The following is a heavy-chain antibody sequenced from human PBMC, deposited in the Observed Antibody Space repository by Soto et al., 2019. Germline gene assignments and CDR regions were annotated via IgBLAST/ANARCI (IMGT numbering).Heavy chain of an antibody. CDR3: ARESTGDPTFFGC. J-gene: IGHJ1*01. V-gene: IGHV4-61*01. D-gene: IGHD3-3*01. CDR1: GGSVSSGSYY. Sequence: SETLSLTCTVSGGSVSSGSYYWSWIRQPPGKGLEWIGYIYYSGTTHYNPSLKSRVTISVDTSKKQFSLKLTSVTAADTAVYYCARESTGDPTFFGCWGRGPLVP. CDR2: IYYSGTT.